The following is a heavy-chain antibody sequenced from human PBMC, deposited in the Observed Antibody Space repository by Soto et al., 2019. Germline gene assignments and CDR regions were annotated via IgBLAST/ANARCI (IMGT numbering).Heavy chain of an antibody. J-gene: IGHJ6*04. CDR3: ATNYAYYYYYGMDV. CDR2: IYYSGST. Sequence: SLTCTVSGGAIGSSRYYWGWIRQPPGKGLEWIGSIYYSGSTYYNPSLKSRVTISVDTSKNQFSLKLSSVTAADTAVYYCATNYAYYYYYGMDVSCKGPTVTVSS. D-gene: IGHD4-4*01. V-gene: IGHV4-39*01. CDR1: GGAIGSSRYY.